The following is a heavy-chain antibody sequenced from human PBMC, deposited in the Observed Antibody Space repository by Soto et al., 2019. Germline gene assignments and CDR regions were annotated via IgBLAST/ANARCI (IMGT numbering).Heavy chain of an antibody. Sequence: QVQLVESGGGVVQPGRSLRLSCAASGFTFSSYGMHWVRQAPGKGLEWVAVISYDGSNKYYADSVKGRFTISRDNSKNTLYLQMNSLRAEDTAVYYCAKVTGGYLDWCQGTLVTVSS. CDR1: GFTFSSYG. CDR3: AKVTGGYLD. D-gene: IGHD3-22*01. J-gene: IGHJ4*02. V-gene: IGHV3-30*18. CDR2: ISYDGSNK.